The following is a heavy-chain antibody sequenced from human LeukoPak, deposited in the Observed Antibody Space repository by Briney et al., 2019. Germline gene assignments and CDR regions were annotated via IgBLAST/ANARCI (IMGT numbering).Heavy chain of an antibody. CDR3: ARASYSSSWYSYGWFDP. Sequence: GASVKVSCKASGYTFTSYYMHWVRQAPGQGLEWMGIINPSGGSTSYAQKFQGRVTMTRDTSTSTVYMELSSLRSEDTAVYYCARASYSSSWYSYGWFDPWGQGTLVTVSS. J-gene: IGHJ5*02. CDR1: GYTFTSYY. CDR2: INPSGGST. D-gene: IGHD6-13*01. V-gene: IGHV1-46*01.